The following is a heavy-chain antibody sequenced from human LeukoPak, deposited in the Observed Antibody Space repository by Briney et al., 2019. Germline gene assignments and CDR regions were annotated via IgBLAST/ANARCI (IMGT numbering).Heavy chain of an antibody. CDR2: ISGSGGST. D-gene: IGHD3-3*01. Sequence: PGGSLSLSCAASGFTFSSYSMSWARQAPGKGLEWVSAISGSGGSTSYADSVKGRFTISRDNSKNTLYLQMNSLRAEDTAVYYCAKVYFWSAYLYYFDYWGQGTLVTVPS. CDR1: GFTFSSYS. V-gene: IGHV3-23*01. J-gene: IGHJ4*02. CDR3: AKVYFWSAYLYYFDY.